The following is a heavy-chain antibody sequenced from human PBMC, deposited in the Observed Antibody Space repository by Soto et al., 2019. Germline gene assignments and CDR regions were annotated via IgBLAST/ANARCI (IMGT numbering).Heavy chain of an antibody. CDR3: ARSPKGLGNFDY. Sequence: QVQLQESGPGLVKPSQTLSLTCAVSGASISSGGAYYWSWIRQSPGKGLEWIGYIHYSGSTYYNSSLKSRVTMSVDTAKNRFSLKVSSVTAADTAVYYCARSPKGLGNFDYWGQGTLVTVSS. CDR2: IHYSGST. V-gene: IGHV4-30-4*01. J-gene: IGHJ4*02. CDR1: GASISSGGAYY. D-gene: IGHD3-10*01.